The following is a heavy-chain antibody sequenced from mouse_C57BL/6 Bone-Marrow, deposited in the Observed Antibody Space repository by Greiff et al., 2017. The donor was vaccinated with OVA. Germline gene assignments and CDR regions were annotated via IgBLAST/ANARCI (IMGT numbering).Heavy chain of an antibody. D-gene: IGHD2-2*01. CDR3: ARVWLPYWYFDV. CDR2: IWRGGST. Sequence: QVQLQQSGPGLVQPSQSLSITCTVSGFSLTSYGVHWVRQSPGKGLEWLGVIWRGGSTDYNAAFISRLSISKDNSKSQVFFKMNSLQADDTAIYYCARVWLPYWYFDVWGTGTTVTVSS. J-gene: IGHJ1*03. V-gene: IGHV2-2*01. CDR1: GFSLTSYG.